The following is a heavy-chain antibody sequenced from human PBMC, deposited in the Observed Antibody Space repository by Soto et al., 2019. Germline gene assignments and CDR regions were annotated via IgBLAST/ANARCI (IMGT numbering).Heavy chain of an antibody. J-gene: IGHJ5*02. CDR2: IYYSGST. Sequence: SETLSLTCIVSGGSVNSGSFYWSWIRQPPGKGLEWIGNIYYSGSTIYNPSLRSRVTISIDTSKSQFSLKVTSVTAADTAVYYCAREQRSIVSPLLEPWGQRTLVTVSS. CDR3: AREQRSIVSPLLEP. V-gene: IGHV4-61*01. D-gene: IGHD2-15*01. CDR1: GGSVNSGSFY.